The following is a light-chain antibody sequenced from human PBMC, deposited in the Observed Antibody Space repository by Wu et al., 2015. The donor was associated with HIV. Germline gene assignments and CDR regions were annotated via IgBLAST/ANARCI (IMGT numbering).Light chain of an antibody. Sequence: EIVLTQSPATLSLSPGERATLSCRASQSVSRNLAWYQQKPGQAPRLLIYSTSTRATGIPPRFSGSGSGTEFALTISSLQSEDFAVYFCQQYNNWPFFTFGPGTKVDIK. J-gene: IGKJ3*01. V-gene: IGKV3-15*01. CDR1: QSVSRN. CDR2: STS. CDR3: QQYNNWPFFT.